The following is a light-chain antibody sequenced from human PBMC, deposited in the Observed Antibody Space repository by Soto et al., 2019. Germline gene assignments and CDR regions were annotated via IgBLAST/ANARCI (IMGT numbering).Light chain of an antibody. CDR1: SSDVGGYNY. V-gene: IGLV2-8*01. CDR2: AVN. Sequence: QSALTQPPSASASPGQSVTISCTGTSSDVGGYNYVSWYQQYPGKAPKLMIYAVNRRPSGVPDRFSGSKSGNTASLTVSGLQAEDEADYYCSSYAGNNNVLFGGGTELTVL. CDR3: SSYAGNNNVL. J-gene: IGLJ2*01.